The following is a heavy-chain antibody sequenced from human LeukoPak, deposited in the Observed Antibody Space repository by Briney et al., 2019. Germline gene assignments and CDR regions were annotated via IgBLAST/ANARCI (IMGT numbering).Heavy chain of an antibody. CDR3: ARGLVGLQSPLGYYYYYMDV. J-gene: IGHJ6*03. D-gene: IGHD3-9*01. Sequence: SETLSLTCTVSGGSISSRTYYWGWIRQPPGKGLEWIGTIYYSGTTYYNPSLKSRVTTSVDTSKNQFSLKLSSVTAADTAVYYCARGLVGLQSPLGYYYYYMDVWGKGTTVTVSS. V-gene: IGHV4-39*07. CDR2: IYYSGTT. CDR1: GGSISSRTYY.